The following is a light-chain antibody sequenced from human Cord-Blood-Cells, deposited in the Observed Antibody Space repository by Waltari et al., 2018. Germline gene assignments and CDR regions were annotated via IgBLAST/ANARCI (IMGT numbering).Light chain of an antibody. CDR3: SSYTSSSTLVV. V-gene: IGLV2-14*01. Sequence: QSALTQPASVSGSPGQSITISCTGTSSDVGGYNYVSWYQQHPGKAPKLMIYDVSNRPSGVSILFSGSKSGNTASLTISGLQAEDEADYYCSSYTSSSTLVVVGGGTKLTVL. CDR1: SSDVGGYNY. J-gene: IGLJ2*01. CDR2: DVS.